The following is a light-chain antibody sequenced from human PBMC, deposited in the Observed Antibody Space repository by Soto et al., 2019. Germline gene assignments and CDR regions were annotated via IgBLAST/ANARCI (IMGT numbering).Light chain of an antibody. V-gene: IGLV2-18*02. CDR1: SSDVGKYDR. CDR3: QSYDSSLSGFYV. J-gene: IGLJ1*01. CDR2: EVI. Sequence: QSALTQPPSVSGSPGQSVTISCTGTSSDVGKYDRVSWYQQPPGTAPKLIIYEVINRPSGVPARFSGSKSGNSASLAITGLQAEDEADYSCQSYDSSLSGFYVFGTGTKVTVL.